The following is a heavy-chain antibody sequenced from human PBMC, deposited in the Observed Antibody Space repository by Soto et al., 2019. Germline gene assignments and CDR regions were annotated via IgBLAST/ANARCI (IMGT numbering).Heavy chain of an antibody. CDR1: GGSISSGGYY. J-gene: IGHJ4*02. V-gene: IGHV4-31*03. D-gene: IGHD5-18*01. CDR3: PSHPAAYTYGPPAYLDY. Sequence: SETLSLTCTVSGGSISSGGYYWSWIRQHPGKGLEWIGYIYYSGSTYYNPSLKSRVTISVDTSKNQFSLKLSSVTAADTAVYSCPSHPAAYTYGPPAYLDYWGQGTLVTVSS. CDR2: IYYSGST.